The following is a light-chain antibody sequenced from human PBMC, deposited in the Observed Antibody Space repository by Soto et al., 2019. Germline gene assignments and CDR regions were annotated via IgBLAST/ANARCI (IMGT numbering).Light chain of an antibody. J-gene: IGLJ1*01. CDR3: AAWDDNLSGFYV. CDR1: ASPFGRNY. Sequence: QSVLTQSPSTSGTPRPRGTISFFVNASPFGRNYVYWYQQLPGTAPKLLIYRNSQRPSGVPDRFSGSKSGTSASLAISGLRSEDEADYYCAAWDDNLSGFYVFGDGTKVTVL. CDR2: RNS. V-gene: IGLV1-47*01.